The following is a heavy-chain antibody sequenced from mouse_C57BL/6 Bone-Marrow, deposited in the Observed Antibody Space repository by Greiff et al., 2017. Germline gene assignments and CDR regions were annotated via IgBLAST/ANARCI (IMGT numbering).Heavy chain of an antibody. CDR2: INYDGSST. V-gene: IGHV5-16*01. CDR1: GFTFSDYY. J-gene: IGHJ2*01. Sequence: EVQLMESEGGLVQPGSSMKLSCTASGFTFSDYYMAWVRQVPEKGLEWVANINYDGSSTYYLDSLKSRFIISRDNAKNILYLQMSSLKSEDTATYYCARDRDGYSFDYWGQGTTLTVSS. D-gene: IGHD2-3*01. CDR3: ARDRDGYSFDY.